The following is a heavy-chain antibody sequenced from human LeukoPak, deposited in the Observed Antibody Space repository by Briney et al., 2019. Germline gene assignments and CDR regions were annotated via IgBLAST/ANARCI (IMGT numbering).Heavy chain of an antibody. CDR2: IWYDGSNK. J-gene: IGHJ4*02. CDR1: GFTFSSYG. D-gene: IGHD1-7*01. V-gene: IGHV3-33*01. Sequence: PGRSLRLSCAASGFTFSSYGMHWVRQAPGKGLEWVAVIWYDGSNKYYADSVKGRFTISRDNSKNTLYLQMNSLRAEDTAVYYCGGRLELTEYYFDYWGQGTLVTVSS. CDR3: GGRLELTEYYFDY.